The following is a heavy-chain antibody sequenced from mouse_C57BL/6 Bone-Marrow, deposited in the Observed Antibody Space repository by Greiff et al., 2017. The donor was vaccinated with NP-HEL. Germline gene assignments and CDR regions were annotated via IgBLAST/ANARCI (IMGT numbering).Heavy chain of an antibody. V-gene: IGHV1-64*01. Sequence: QVQLQQPGAELVKPGASVKLSCKASGYTFTSYWMHWVKQRPGQGLEWIGMIHPNSGSTNYNEKFKSKATLTVDKSSSTAYMQLSSLTSEDSAVYYCARITTVVATRWYFDVWGTGTTVTVSS. J-gene: IGHJ1*03. CDR2: IHPNSGST. D-gene: IGHD1-1*01. CDR3: ARITTVVATRWYFDV. CDR1: GYTFTSYW.